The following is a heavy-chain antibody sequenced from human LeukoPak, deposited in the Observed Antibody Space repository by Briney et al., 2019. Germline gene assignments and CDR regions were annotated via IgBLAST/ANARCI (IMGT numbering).Heavy chain of an antibody. Sequence: GGSLRLSCAASGFTFSSYWMSWVRQAPGKGLEWVSSISWNSGNIGYADSVKGRFTISRDNAKNSMYLQMNSLRAEDTALYYCAKVIGPLTYHYDTSAYSGAFDYWGQGILVTVSS. J-gene: IGHJ4*02. CDR2: ISWNSGNI. CDR1: GFTFSSYW. D-gene: IGHD3-22*01. CDR3: AKVIGPLTYHYDTSAYSGAFDY. V-gene: IGHV3-9*01.